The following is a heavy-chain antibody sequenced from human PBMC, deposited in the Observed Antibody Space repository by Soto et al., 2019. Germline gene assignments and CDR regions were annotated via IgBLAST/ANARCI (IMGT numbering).Heavy chain of an antibody. Sequence: SETLSLTCTVSGGSISSGGYYWSWIRQHPGKGLEWIGYIYYSGSTYYNPSLKSRVTISVDTSKNQFSLKLSSVTAADTAVYYCARVSSGDLGLDYWGQGTLVTVSS. CDR1: GGSISSGGYY. CDR2: IYYSGST. D-gene: IGHD7-27*01. J-gene: IGHJ4*02. CDR3: ARVSSGDLGLDY. V-gene: IGHV4-31*03.